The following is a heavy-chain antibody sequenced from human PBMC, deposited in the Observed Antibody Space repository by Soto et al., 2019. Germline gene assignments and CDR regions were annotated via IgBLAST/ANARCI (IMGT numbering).Heavy chain of an antibody. CDR1: GFTFSSYA. J-gene: IGHJ4*02. Sequence: PGGSLRLSCAAFGFTFSSYAMHWVRQAPGKGLEWVAVISYDGSNKYYADSVKGRFTISRDNSKNTLYLQMNSLRAEDTAVYYCARDWLDGYNYLDYWGQGTLVTVSS. CDR2: ISYDGSNK. V-gene: IGHV3-30-3*01. D-gene: IGHD5-12*01. CDR3: ARDWLDGYNYLDY.